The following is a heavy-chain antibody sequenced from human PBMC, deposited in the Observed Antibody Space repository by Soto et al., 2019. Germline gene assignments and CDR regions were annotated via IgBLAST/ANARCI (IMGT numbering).Heavy chain of an antibody. V-gene: IGHV3-21*01. Sequence: GGSLRLSCAASGFTFSSYSMNWVRQAPGKGLEWVSSISSSSSYIYYADSVKGRFTISRDNAKNSLYLQMNSLRAEDTAVYYCARDGIVVVPAAGDYMDVWGKGTTVTVSS. CDR1: GFTFSSYS. CDR3: ARDGIVVVPAAGDYMDV. J-gene: IGHJ6*03. D-gene: IGHD2-2*01. CDR2: ISSSSSYI.